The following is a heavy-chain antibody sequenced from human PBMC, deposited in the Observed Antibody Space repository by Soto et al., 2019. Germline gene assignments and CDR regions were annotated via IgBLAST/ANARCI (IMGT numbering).Heavy chain of an antibody. D-gene: IGHD2-15*01. CDR1: GGSISSYY. Sequence: PSETLSLTCTVSGGSISSYYWSWIRQPPGKGLEWIGYIYYSGSTNYNPSLKSRVTISVDTSKNQFSLKLSSVTAADTAVYYCAREVCSGGSCYFDYWGQGNRVTVSS. J-gene: IGHJ4*02. CDR3: AREVCSGGSCYFDY. CDR2: IYYSGST. V-gene: IGHV4-59*01.